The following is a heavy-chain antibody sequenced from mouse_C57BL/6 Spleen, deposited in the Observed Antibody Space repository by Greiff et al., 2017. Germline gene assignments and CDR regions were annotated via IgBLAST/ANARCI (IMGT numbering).Heavy chain of an antibody. Sequence: QVHVKQPGAELVRPGSSVKLSCKASGYTFTSYWMHWVKQRPIQGLEWIGNIDPSDSETHYNQKFKDKATLTVDKSSSTAYMQLSSLTSEDSAVYYCARRVYYYGDYFDYWGQGTTLTVSS. CDR2: IDPSDSET. J-gene: IGHJ2*01. D-gene: IGHD1-1*01. V-gene: IGHV1-52*01. CDR1: GYTFTSYW. CDR3: ARRVYYYGDYFDY.